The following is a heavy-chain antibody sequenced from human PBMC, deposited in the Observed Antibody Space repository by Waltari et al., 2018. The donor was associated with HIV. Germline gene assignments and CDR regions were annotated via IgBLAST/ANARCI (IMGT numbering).Heavy chain of an antibody. D-gene: IGHD3-10*01. CDR3: ARDMNYYGSGRGWFDP. V-gene: IGHV1-2*02. Sequence: QVQLVQSGAEVKSLGASVKVSCQASGYSFSPYYLHWVRQAPGQGLEWMGWINPKSGGTKYAEKFQGRVTMTRDTSITTVYMELNSLMSDDTAVYYCARDMNYYGSGRGWFDPWGQGTLVTVSS. CDR2: INPKSGGT. CDR1: GYSFSPYY. J-gene: IGHJ5*02.